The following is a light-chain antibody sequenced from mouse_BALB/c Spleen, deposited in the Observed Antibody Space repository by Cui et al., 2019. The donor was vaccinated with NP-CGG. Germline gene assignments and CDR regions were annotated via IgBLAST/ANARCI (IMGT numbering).Light chain of an antibody. V-gene: IGLV1*01. J-gene: IGLJ1*01. CDR3: ALWYSNHWV. Sequence: QAVVTQESALTTSPGATVKLTCRSSTGAVTTSNYANWVQEKPDHLFTGLIGGTKNRAPGVPARFSGSLIGDKAALTITGTQTEDEAIYFCALWYSNHWVFGGGTKLTVL. CDR2: GTK. CDR1: TGAVTTSNY.